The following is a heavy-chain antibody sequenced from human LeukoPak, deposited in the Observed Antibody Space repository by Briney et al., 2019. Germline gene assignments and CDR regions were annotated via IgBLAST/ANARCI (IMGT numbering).Heavy chain of an antibody. J-gene: IGHJ4*02. D-gene: IGHD5-18*01. CDR2: VSTSNGDT. Sequence: ASVKVSCKTSGYNFNRYAITWVRQAPGQGLEWMGWVSTSNGDTNYADTFQGRVTMTTDSVTKTAYLELRRLRSGDTAIYFCARVSDKSMVTPGFDSWGQGTLVTVSS. V-gene: IGHV1-18*01. CDR3: ARVSDKSMVTPGFDS. CDR1: GYNFNRYA.